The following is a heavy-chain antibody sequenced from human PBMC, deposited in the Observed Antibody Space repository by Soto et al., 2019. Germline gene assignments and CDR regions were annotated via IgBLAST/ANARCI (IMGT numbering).Heavy chain of an antibody. Sequence: GQCMRPSCAPYGFTFSDYYMNWVRQAPGKGLEWGSSISTSSTIYYADSVKGRFTISRDNAKNSLHLQMNSLRAEDTAVYYCATHNRSGWYWVNWFDPWGQGTLVTVSS. V-gene: IGHV3-11*04. CDR1: GFTFSDYY. J-gene: IGHJ5*02. CDR3: ATHNRSGWYWVNWFDP. D-gene: IGHD6-19*01. CDR2: ISTSSTI.